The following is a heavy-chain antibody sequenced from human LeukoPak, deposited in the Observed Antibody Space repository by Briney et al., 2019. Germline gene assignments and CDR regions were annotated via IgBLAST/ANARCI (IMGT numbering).Heavy chain of an antibody. Sequence: GGSLRLSCAASGFTFSDYWMTWVRQAPGKGLEWVANIKPDGSEKYYVDSVRGRFTISRDNAKNSLYLEMNSLRAEDTAVYYCARGYNYGYSHWGQGTLVTVSS. CDR1: GFTFSDYW. J-gene: IGHJ4*02. CDR2: IKPDGSEK. D-gene: IGHD5-18*01. CDR3: ARGYNYGYSH. V-gene: IGHV3-7*01.